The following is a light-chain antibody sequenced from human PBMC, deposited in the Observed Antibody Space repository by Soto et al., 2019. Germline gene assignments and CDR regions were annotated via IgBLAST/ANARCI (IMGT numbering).Light chain of an antibody. J-gene: IGKJ1*01. CDR1: RSISNY. Sequence: DIQMTQSPSSLSASVGDRVTITCRASRSISNYLNSYQQKSGKAPSLLIYAASCLQTGVPSRFSGTGAGTAFTLTITSREPEDSATYYCQQSSSVPRLGQGTRVDLK. CDR3: QQSSSVPR. CDR2: AAS. V-gene: IGKV1-39*01.